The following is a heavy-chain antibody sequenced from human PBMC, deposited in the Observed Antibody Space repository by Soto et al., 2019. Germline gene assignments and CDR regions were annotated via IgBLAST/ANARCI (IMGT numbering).Heavy chain of an antibody. CDR2: ISSSSSYI. D-gene: IGHD6-6*01. V-gene: IGHV3-21*01. CDR1: GFTFSSYS. Sequence: GGSLRLSCAASGFTFSSYSMNWVRQAPGKGLEWVSSISSSSSYIYYADSVRGRFTISRDNAKNSLYLQMNSLRAEDTAVYYCAREGYSSSSFYYYYYMDVWGKGTTVTVSS. J-gene: IGHJ6*03. CDR3: AREGYSSSSFYYYYYMDV.